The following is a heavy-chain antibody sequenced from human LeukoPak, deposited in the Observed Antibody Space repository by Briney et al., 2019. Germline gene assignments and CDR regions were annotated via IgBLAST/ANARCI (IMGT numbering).Heavy chain of an antibody. CDR3: FGTAMTKTWDY. D-gene: IGHD5-18*01. Sequence: PGGSLRLSCAASGFIFSNARMNWVRQAPGKGLEWVGRIKNKNDGETTDYAAPVIGRFTISRDDSKNTLYLQVNSLKTEDTAVYYCFGTAMTKTWDYWGQGTLVTVSS. J-gene: IGHJ4*02. CDR2: IKNKNDGETT. CDR1: GFIFSNAR. V-gene: IGHV3-15*01.